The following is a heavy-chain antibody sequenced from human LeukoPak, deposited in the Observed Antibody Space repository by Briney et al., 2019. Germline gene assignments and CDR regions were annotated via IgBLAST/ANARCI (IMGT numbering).Heavy chain of an antibody. CDR1: GGSISSGGYS. D-gene: IGHD1-1*01. J-gene: IGHJ4*02. CDR2: IYHSGST. CDR3: ARDKSLRGNWYGNDY. V-gene: IGHV4-30-2*01. Sequence: SQTLSLTCAVSGGSISSGGYSWSWIRQPPGKGLEWIGYIYHSGSTYYNSSLMSRATISVDTSKNQFSLQLTSVAAADTAVYYCARDKSLRGNWYGNDYWGQGILVTVSS.